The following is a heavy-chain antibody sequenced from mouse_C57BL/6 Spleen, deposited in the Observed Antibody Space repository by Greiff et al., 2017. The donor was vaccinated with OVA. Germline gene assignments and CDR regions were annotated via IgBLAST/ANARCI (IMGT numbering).Heavy chain of an antibody. CDR1: GYTFTSYW. CDR3: ARIYYGNYEGAY. J-gene: IGHJ3*01. CDR2: IHPNSGST. V-gene: IGHV1-64*01. Sequence: QVQLQQPGAELVKPGASVKLSCKASGYTFTSYWMHWVKQRPGQGLEWIGMIHPNSGSTNYNEKFKSKATLTVDKSSSTAYMQLSSLTSEDSAVYYCARIYYGNYEGAYWGQGTLVTVSA. D-gene: IGHD2-1*01.